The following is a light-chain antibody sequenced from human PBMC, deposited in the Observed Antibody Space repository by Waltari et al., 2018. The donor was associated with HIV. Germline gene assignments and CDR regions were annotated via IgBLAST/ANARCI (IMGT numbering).Light chain of an antibody. Sequence: SSDLTQPPSVSVSPGQTARSTCSRDALPMKHAYWYQQKPGQAPVLVSYEDSNRPSGIPERFSGSSAGTMATLTISGAQVEDEADYYCYSTDSSGHVVFGGGTKLTVL. V-gene: IGLV3-10*01. CDR3: YSTDSSGHVV. J-gene: IGLJ2*01. CDR1: ALPMKH. CDR2: EDS.